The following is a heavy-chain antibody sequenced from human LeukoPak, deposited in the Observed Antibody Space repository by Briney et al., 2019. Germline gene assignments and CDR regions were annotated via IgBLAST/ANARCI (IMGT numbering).Heavy chain of an antibody. Sequence: PGGSLRLSCAASGLSFSRYWMSWVRQAPGKGLEGVANIKQEGSEKYYVDSVKGLFTISRDNAQNSLYLQMNSLRAEDTAVYYCVGDLAGPPQEAFDIWGQGTVVTVSS. CDR1: GLSFSRYW. V-gene: IGHV3-7*01. J-gene: IGHJ3*02. CDR3: VGDLAGPPQEAFDI. CDR2: IKQEGSEK.